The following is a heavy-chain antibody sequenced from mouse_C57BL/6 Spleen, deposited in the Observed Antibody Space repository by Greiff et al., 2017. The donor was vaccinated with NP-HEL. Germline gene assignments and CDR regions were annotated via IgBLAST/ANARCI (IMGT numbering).Heavy chain of an antibody. V-gene: IGHV6-6*01. CDR1: GFTFSDAW. D-gene: IGHD1-1*01. CDR2: IRNKANNHST. CDR3: TRRNYYGSSYRAMDY. J-gene: IGHJ4*01. Sequence: EVKLLESGGGLVQPGGSMKLSCAASGFTFSDAWMDWVRQSPEKGLEWVAEIRNKANNHSTYYAESVKGRFTISRDDSKSSVYLQMNSLRAEDTGIYYCTRRNYYGSSYRAMDYWGQGTSVTVSS.